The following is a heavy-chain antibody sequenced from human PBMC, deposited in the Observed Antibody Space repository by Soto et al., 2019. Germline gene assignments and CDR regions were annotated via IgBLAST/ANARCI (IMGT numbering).Heavy chain of an antibody. Sequence: SETLSLTCSVSGDSISNNKWWSWVRQPPGKGLEWFGEMHHSGSIHYNASLKSRATISVDKSRNQFSLQLTSVTAEDTAVYFCAKSPSVVLVPSSLGGNNWFDPWGQGTLVTVSS. J-gene: IGHJ5*02. V-gene: IGHV4-4*02. CDR2: MHHSGSI. CDR3: AKSPSVVLVPSSLGGNNWFDP. CDR1: GDSISNNKW. D-gene: IGHD3-10*01.